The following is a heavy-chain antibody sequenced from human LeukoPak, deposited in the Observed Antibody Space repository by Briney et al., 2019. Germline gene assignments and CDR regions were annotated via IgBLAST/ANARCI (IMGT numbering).Heavy chain of an antibody. J-gene: IGHJ3*02. CDR2: ITAGNGNT. V-gene: IGHV1-18*01. CDR1: GYTFSSYG. CDR3: ARDLARGYSYGYNAFDI. D-gene: IGHD5-18*01. Sequence: GASVKVSCKASGYTFSSYGIGWVRQAPRQGLEWMGWITAGNGNTNYAQKVQGRVTMTTDTSTSTAYMGLRSLRSDDTAVYFCARDLARGYSYGYNAFDIWGQGTMVTVSS.